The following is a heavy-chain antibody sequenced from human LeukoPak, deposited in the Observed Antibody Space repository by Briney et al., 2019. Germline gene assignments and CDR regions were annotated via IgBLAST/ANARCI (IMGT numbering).Heavy chain of an antibody. J-gene: IGHJ4*02. V-gene: IGHV3-23*01. CDR2: ISGSGGST. D-gene: IGHD3-22*01. Sequence: GGALRLSFAASGFTFISYAMSWVRQAPGKGLEWVSAISGSGGSTYYADSVKGRFTISRDNAKNSLYLQMNFLRAEDTAVYYCASIFESSGYHYYFDSWGQGTLVSVSS. CDR1: GFTFISYA. CDR3: ASIFESSGYHYYFDS.